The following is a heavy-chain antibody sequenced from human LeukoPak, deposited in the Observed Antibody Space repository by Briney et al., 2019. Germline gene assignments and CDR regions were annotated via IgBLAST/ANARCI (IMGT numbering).Heavy chain of an antibody. Sequence: PGGSLRLSCSASGFTFSSYPMHWVRQAPGKGLEYVSAISSNGDSTYYADSVKGRFTVSRDNSKNTLYLQLSSLGAEDTAVYYCAKAPPYNWRYEYWGQGTLVTVSS. CDR2: ISSNGDST. V-gene: IGHV3-64D*09. D-gene: IGHD1-20*01. CDR1: GFTFSSYP. J-gene: IGHJ4*02. CDR3: AKAPPYNWRYEY.